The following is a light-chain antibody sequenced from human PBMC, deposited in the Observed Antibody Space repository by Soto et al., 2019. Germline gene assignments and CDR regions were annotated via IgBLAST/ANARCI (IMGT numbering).Light chain of an antibody. CDR3: QQYNDYWT. CDR1: QSINIW. J-gene: IGKJ1*01. V-gene: IGKV1-5*03. CDR2: KAS. Sequence: NQMTQSPSTLSASVGDRVTMTCRASQSINIWLAWYQQKPGRAPKLLIYKASTLESGVPSRFSGSGSGTEFTLTISSLQPDDFATYYCQQYNDYWTFGQGTKVDI.